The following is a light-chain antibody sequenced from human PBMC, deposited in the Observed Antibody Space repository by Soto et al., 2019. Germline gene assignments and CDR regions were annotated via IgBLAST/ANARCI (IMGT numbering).Light chain of an antibody. CDR3: HHYGISPPWT. J-gene: IGKJ1*01. CDR2: DAS. V-gene: IGKV3-11*01. Sequence: EIVLTPSPVTLSLSPVERATLSCRASQSVSSYLAWYQQKPGQAPRLLIYDASNRATGIPARFSGSGSGTDFTLTISSLEPEDFAVYYCHHYGISPPWTFGQGTKVDIK. CDR1: QSVSSY.